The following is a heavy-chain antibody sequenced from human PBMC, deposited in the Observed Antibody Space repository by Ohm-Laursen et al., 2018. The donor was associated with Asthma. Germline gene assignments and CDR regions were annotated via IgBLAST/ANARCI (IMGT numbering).Heavy chain of an antibody. J-gene: IGHJ1*01. V-gene: IGHV3-21*01. CDR1: GYTFSRSS. Sequence: SLRLSCTAPGYTFSRSSIHWVRQIPGKGLEWVASISTASSFIYYADSVRGRFTTSRDNARNSVYLQMNSLRAEDTALYYCARVGPEWELPGREYSLHHWGEGTLVTVSS. CDR3: ARVGPEWELPGREYSLHH. CDR2: ISTASSFI. D-gene: IGHD1-26*01.